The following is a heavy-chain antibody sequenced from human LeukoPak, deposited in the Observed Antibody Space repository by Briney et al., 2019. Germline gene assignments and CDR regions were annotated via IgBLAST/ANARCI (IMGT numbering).Heavy chain of an antibody. CDR1: GYSIGSGYY. Sequence: SETLSLTCTVSGYSIGSGYYWGWIRQPPGKGLEWIGSIYHSGSSYYNPSLKSRVTIPMDRSKNQFSLRLTSMTAADTAVYYCVSAYCGGDCYHSLLANWGQGILVTVSS. D-gene: IGHD2-21*02. V-gene: IGHV4-38-2*02. CDR2: IYHSGSS. CDR3: VSAYCGGDCYHSLLAN. J-gene: IGHJ4*02.